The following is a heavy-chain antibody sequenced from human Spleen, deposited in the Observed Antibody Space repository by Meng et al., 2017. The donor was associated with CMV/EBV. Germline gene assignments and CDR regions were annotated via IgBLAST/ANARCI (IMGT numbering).Heavy chain of an antibody. Sequence: GGSLRLSCAASGFTFSRYSMNWVRQAPGKGLEWVAFTLYDGSNKYYADSVKGRFTISRDNAEKSLYLQMNSLRAEDTALYFCARCKIYDFSFYGMDVWGQGTTVTVSS. D-gene: IGHD5/OR15-5a*01. V-gene: IGHV3-30*03. CDR2: TLYDGSNK. CDR1: GFTFSRYS. J-gene: IGHJ6*02. CDR3: ARCKIYDFSFYGMDV.